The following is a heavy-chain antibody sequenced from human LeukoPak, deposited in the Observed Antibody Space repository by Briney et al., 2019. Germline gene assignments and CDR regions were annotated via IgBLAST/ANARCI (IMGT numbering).Heavy chain of an antibody. V-gene: IGHV3-23*01. CDR3: AKALAVIAFDY. CDR1: GFTFSSYA. D-gene: IGHD3-16*02. CDR2: ISGSGGST. J-gene: IGHJ4*02. Sequence: GGSLRPSCAASGFTFSSYAMSWVRQAPGKGLEWVSGISGSGGSTYYADSMKGRFTISRDNSKNTLYLQMNSLRVEDTAVYFCAKALAVIAFDYWGQGTLVTVSS.